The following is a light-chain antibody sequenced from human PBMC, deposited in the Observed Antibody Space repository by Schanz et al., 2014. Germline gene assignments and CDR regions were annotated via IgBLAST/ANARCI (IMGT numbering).Light chain of an antibody. J-gene: IGLJ2*01. CDR1: SSNIGAGYD. V-gene: IGLV1-40*01. CDR2: GNS. CDR3: SSYAGNNNLRVL. Sequence: QSVLTQPPSVSGAPGQRVTISCTGSSSNIGAGYDVHWYQQLPGTAPKLLIYGNSNRPSGVPDRFSGSKSGTSASLAITGLQAEDEADYYCSSYAGNNNLRVLFGGGTKLTVL.